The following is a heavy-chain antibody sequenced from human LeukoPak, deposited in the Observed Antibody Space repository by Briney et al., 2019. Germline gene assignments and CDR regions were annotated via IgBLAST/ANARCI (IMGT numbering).Heavy chain of an antibody. J-gene: IGHJ5*02. Sequence: PSETLSLTCAVYGGSFSGYYWSWIRQPPGKGLEWIGEINHSGSTNYNPSLKSRVTMSVDTSKNQFSLKLSSVTAADTAVYYCARVTWSGYLNWFDPWGQGTLVTVSS. D-gene: IGHD3-3*01. CDR3: ARVTWSGYLNWFDP. V-gene: IGHV4-34*01. CDR1: GGSFSGYY. CDR2: INHSGST.